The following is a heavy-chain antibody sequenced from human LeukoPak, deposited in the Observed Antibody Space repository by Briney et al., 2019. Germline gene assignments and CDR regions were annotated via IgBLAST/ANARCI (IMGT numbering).Heavy chain of an antibody. CDR2: IYYSGST. Sequence: SETLSLTCTVSGGSISSGDYYWSWIRQPTGKGLEWVGYIYYSGSTYYNPSLKSRVTISVDTSKNQFSLKLSSVTAADTAVYYCARSHSGYDHYFDYWGQGTLVTVSS. CDR1: GGSISSGDYY. D-gene: IGHD5-12*01. V-gene: IGHV4-30-4*08. J-gene: IGHJ4*02. CDR3: ARSHSGYDHYFDY.